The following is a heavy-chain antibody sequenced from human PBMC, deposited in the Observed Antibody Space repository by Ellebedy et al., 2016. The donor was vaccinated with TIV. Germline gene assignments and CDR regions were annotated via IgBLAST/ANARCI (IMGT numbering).Heavy chain of an antibody. CDR1: GDSITSDNYY. V-gene: IGHV4-61*01. CDR2: IFYSGST. J-gene: IGHJ4*02. Sequence: GSLRLSCTVSGDSITSDNYYWSWIRQPPGKGLEWIGYIFYSGSTHYNPSLKSRVTISVDTSKNQFSLKLSSVTAADTAMYFCARTIAVAGTFSFDYWGQGTLVTVSS. D-gene: IGHD6-19*01. CDR3: ARTIAVAGTFSFDY.